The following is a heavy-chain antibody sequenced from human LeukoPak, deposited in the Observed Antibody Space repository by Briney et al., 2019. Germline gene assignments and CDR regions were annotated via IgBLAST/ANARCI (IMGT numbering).Heavy chain of an antibody. J-gene: IGHJ2*01. CDR1: GGSISSYY. Sequence: SETLSLTCTVSGGSISSYYWSWILQPPRKGLEWIGYIYYSGSTNYNPSLKSRVTISVDTSKNQFSLKLSSVTAADTAVYYCARHSGGRDSSGEYWYFDLWGRGTLVTVSS. V-gene: IGHV4-59*08. D-gene: IGHD3-22*01. CDR3: ARHSGGRDSSGEYWYFDL. CDR2: IYYSGST.